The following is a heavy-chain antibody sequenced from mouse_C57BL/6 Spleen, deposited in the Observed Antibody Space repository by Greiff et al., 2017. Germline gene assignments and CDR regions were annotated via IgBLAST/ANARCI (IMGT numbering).Heavy chain of an antibody. Sequence: QVQLQQPGAELVRPGSSVKLSCKASGYTFTSYWMDWVKQRPGQGLEWIGNIYPSDSETHYNQKFKDKATLTVDKSSSTAYMQLSSLTSEDSAVYYCARTKLGGNYVDYWGQGTTLTVSS. D-gene: IGHD3-3*01. CDR1: GYTFTSYW. CDR3: ARTKLGGNYVDY. CDR2: IYPSDSET. V-gene: IGHV1-61*01. J-gene: IGHJ2*01.